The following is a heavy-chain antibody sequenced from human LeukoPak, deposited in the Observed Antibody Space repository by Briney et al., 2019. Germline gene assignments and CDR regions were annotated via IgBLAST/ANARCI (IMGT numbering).Heavy chain of an antibody. CDR2: IYSSGST. D-gene: IGHD2-15*01. J-gene: IGHJ6*04. V-gene: IGHV4-4*07. CDR3: ARGLSKYCSGGSCNRGVIV. CDR1: GGSISSYY. Sequence: SETLSLTCTVSGGSISSYYWSWIRQPAGKGLEWIGRIYSSGSTNYKPSLKSRVTMSVDTSKNQFSLKLSSVTAADTAVYYCARGLSKYCSGGSCNRGVIVRGKGTTVTVSS.